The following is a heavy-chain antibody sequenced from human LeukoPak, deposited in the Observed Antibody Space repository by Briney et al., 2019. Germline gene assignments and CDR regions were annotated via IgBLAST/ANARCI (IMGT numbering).Heavy chain of an antibody. CDR1: GGSISSGSYY. D-gene: IGHD2-2*02. CDR2: IYTSGST. V-gene: IGHV4-61*02. Sequence: SETLSLTCTVSGGSISSGSYYWSWIRQPAGKGLEWIGRIYTSGSTNYNPSLKSRVTISVDTSKNQFSLKLSSVTAADTAVYYCAREGGSSGIVVVPAAIPEQLSGGAFDIWGQGTMVTVSS. CDR3: AREGGSSGIVVVPAAIPEQLSGGAFDI. J-gene: IGHJ3*02.